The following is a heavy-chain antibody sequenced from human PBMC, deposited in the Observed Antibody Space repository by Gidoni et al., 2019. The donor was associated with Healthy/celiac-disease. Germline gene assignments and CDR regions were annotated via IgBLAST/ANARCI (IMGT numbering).Heavy chain of an antibody. V-gene: IGHV3-21*01. D-gene: IGHD6-6*01. J-gene: IGHJ1*01. CDR1: GFTFSSYS. CDR3: ARGVAARPGYFQH. Sequence: EVQLVESGGGLVKPGGSLRLSCAASGFTFSSYSMNWVRQAPGKGLEWVSSISSSSSYIYYADSVKGRFTISRDNAKNSLYLQMNSLRAEDTAVYYCARGVAARPGYFQHWGQGTLVTVSS. CDR2: ISSSSSYI.